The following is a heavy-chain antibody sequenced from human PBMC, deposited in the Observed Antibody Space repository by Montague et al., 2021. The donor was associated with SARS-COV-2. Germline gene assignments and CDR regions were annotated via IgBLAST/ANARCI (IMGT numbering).Heavy chain of an antibody. CDR3: ASGIYPSGSYYNRYYYGLNI. V-gene: IGHV4-34*01. CDR2: INHSANT. CDR1: GGSLSGYH. D-gene: IGHD3-10*01. J-gene: IGHJ4*02. Sequence: SETLSLTCAVYGGSLSGYHWSWIRQPPEKGLEWIGEINHSANTKYNPSLKSPVTISIDTSKNQFSLKMTSVTAADTATYYCASGIYPSGSYYNRYYYGLNIWGQGTLVTVSS.